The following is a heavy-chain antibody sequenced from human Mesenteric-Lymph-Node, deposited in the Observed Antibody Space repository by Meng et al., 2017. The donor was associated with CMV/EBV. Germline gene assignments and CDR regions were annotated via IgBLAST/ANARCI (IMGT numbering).Heavy chain of an antibody. CDR1: GFTFSDYY. CDR2: IRSKAYGGTT. Sequence: GGSLRLSCAASGFTFSDYYMNWVRQAPGKGLEWVGFIRSKAYGGTTEYAASVKGRFTISRDDSKNIAYLQMNSLKTEDTAVYYCLADCSSTGCYGNYYGLDVWGQGTTVTVSS. V-gene: IGHV3-71*01. D-gene: IGHD2-2*01. J-gene: IGHJ6*02. CDR3: LADCSSTGCYGNYYGLDV.